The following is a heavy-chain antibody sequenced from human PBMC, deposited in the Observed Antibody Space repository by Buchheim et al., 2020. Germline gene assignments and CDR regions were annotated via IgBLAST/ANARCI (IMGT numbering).Heavy chain of an antibody. CDR3: ARAIRLTQAARRPFDY. J-gene: IGHJ4*02. Sequence: EVQLVESGGGLVQPGGFLRLSCAASGFTFSSYSMNWVRQAPGKGLEWVSYISSSSSTIYYADSVKGRFTISRDNAKNSLYLQMNSLRAEDTAVYYCARAIRLTQAARRPFDYWGQGTL. CDR2: ISSSSSTI. D-gene: IGHD6-6*01. V-gene: IGHV3-48*04. CDR1: GFTFSSYS.